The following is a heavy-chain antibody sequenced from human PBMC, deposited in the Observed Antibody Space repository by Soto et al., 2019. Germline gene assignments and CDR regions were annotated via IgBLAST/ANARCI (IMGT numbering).Heavy chain of an antibody. CDR1: GGTFSSYT. Sequence: GASVKVSCKASGGTFSSYTISWVRQAPGQGLEWMGRIIPILGIANYAQKLQGRVTITADKSTSTAYMELSSLRSEDTAVYYCARDLVNCSGGSCYSRYFDYWGQGTLVTVSS. J-gene: IGHJ4*02. V-gene: IGHV1-69*04. CDR2: IIPILGIA. CDR3: ARDLVNCSGGSCYSRYFDY. D-gene: IGHD2-15*01.